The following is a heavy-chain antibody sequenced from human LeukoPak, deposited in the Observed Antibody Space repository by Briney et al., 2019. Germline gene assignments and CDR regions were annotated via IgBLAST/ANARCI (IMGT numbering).Heavy chain of an antibody. V-gene: IGHV3-53*01. CDR2: IYSGGST. CDR1: GFTVSSNY. D-gene: IGHD4-17*01. Sequence: PGGSLRLSCAASGFTVSSNYMSWVRQAPGKGLEWVSLIYSGGSTYYADSVKGRFTISRDNSKNTLDLQMNSLRAEDTAVYYCARAEYGYFDYWGQGTLVTVSS. CDR3: ARAEYGYFDY. J-gene: IGHJ4*02.